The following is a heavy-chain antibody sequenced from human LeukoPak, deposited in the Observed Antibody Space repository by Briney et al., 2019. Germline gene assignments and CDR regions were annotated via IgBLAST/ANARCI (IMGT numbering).Heavy chain of an antibody. Sequence: GGSLRLSCATSGFIFGSYAMSWVRQARGRGLEWVSTISGSGGTIYSADPVKGRFTISRDNSKNTLYLQMNSLRAEDTAAYYCAKARGEQNGGSNYWGQGTQVIVPS. CDR3: AKARGEQNGGSNY. J-gene: IGHJ4*02. D-gene: IGHD2-15*01. CDR1: GFIFGSYA. V-gene: IGHV3-23*01. CDR2: ISGSGGTI.